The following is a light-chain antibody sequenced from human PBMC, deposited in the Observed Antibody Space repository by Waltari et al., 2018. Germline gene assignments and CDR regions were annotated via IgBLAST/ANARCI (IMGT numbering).Light chain of an antibody. CDR2: SAS. V-gene: IGKV1-27*01. Sequence: DIQMTQSPSSLSASVGDRLTITCRASQGINNHLAWYQQKPGKVPTLMIYSASTLQSGVPSRFSGSGSGTDFTLTISSLHPEDVATYYCQKYNSAPRTFGPGTKVEIK. CDR3: QKYNSAPRT. J-gene: IGKJ1*01. CDR1: QGINNH.